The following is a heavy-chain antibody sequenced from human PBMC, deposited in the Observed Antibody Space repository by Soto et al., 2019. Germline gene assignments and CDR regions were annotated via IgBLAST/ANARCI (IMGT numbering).Heavy chain of an antibody. Sequence: QVQLQESGPGLVQSSGTLSLTCAVSGDSFYNGHWWCWVRQTPGKGLEWIGETYHSGTTNYNPSRKTRVTISIDKSKNQFSLTMNPVTAADTAVYYCAREVNSSPARGPNWFDPWGQGTLVTVSS. CDR1: GDSFYNGHW. J-gene: IGHJ5*02. CDR2: TYHSGTT. D-gene: IGHD6-13*01. V-gene: IGHV4-4*02. CDR3: AREVNSSPARGPNWFDP.